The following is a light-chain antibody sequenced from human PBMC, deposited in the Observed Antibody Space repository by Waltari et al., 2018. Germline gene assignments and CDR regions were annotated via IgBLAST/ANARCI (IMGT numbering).Light chain of an antibody. J-gene: IGKJ4*01. Sequence: ETVMTQSPPTLSVSPGERATLPCRASQSVSSELAWYPQKPGQAPRLLIYGASTRATGIPGRFSGSGSGTEFTLTISSLQSEDFAVYYCQQYNNWPLTFGGGTKVEI. CDR2: GAS. V-gene: IGKV3-15*01. CDR3: QQYNNWPLT. CDR1: QSVSSE.